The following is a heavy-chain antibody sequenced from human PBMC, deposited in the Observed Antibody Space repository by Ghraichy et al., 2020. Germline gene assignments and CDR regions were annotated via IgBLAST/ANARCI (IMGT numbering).Heavy chain of an antibody. J-gene: IGHJ6*02. CDR3: ARGGSAAAGKGYFFGMDV. Sequence: GGSLRLSCAASGFTFSDHYIDWVRQAPGKGLEWVGRTRDKAKSYTTEYAASVKGRFTISRDDSKNSLYLQMNSLQTEDTAVYFCARGGSAAAGKGYFFGMDVWGQGTTVTVSS. CDR2: TRDKAKSYTT. V-gene: IGHV3-72*01. D-gene: IGHD6-13*01. CDR1: GFTFSDHY.